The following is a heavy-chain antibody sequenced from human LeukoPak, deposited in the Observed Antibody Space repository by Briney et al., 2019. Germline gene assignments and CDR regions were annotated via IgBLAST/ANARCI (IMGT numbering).Heavy chain of an antibody. Sequence: HPGGSLRLSCAASGFTFSNYAMSWVRQAPAGGLEWVSSLRGDGETFYADSVKGRFTLSRDDSRNTVYLQLNNLRVEDTAVYYCARDHDVVAFAGFGPWGQGSLVTVSS. CDR1: GFTFSNYA. CDR3: ARDHDVVAFAGFGP. CDR2: LRGDGET. J-gene: IGHJ5*02. D-gene: IGHD2-21*01. V-gene: IGHV3-23*01.